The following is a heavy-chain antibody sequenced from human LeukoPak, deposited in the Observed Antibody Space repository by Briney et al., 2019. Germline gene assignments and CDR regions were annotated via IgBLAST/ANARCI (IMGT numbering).Heavy chain of an antibody. CDR3: ARDSYYDSSGYYYDFDY. J-gene: IGHJ4*02. CDR2: ISSSSSYI. Sequence: GGSLRLSCAASGFTFSSYSMNWVRQAPGKGLEWVSSISSSSSYIYYADSVKGRFTISRDNAKNSLYLQMNSLRAQDAAVYYCARDSYYDSSGYYYDFDYWGQGTLVTVSS. CDR1: GFTFSSYS. V-gene: IGHV3-21*01. D-gene: IGHD3-22*01.